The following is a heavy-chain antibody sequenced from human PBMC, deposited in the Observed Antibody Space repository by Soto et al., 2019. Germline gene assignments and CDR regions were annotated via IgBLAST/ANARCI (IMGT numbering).Heavy chain of an antibody. J-gene: IGHJ5*02. CDR3: ASTRYYDFWSGYYNWFDP. D-gene: IGHD3-3*01. Sequence: PSETLSLTCTVPGGSISTYYWSWIRQPPGKGLEWIGYIYYSGSTNYNPSLKSRVTISVDTSKNQFSLKLSSVTAADTAVYYCASTRYYDFWSGYYNWFDPWGQGTLVTVSS. CDR2: IYYSGST. V-gene: IGHV4-59*01. CDR1: GGSISTYY.